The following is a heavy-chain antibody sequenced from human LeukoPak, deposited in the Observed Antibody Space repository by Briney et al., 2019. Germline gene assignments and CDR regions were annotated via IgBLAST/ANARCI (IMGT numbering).Heavy chain of an antibody. J-gene: IGHJ4*02. CDR3: ARLRRGVVTALDY. CDR2: IFASGST. V-gene: IGHV4-61*02. D-gene: IGHD2-21*02. CDR1: GASISSGSYY. Sequence: PSETLSLTCTVSGASISSGSYYWNWIRQPAGKGLEWIGRIFASGSTNHNPSLKSRVTISLDTSKNQLSLKLSSVTAADTAVYYCARLRRGVVTALDYWGQGTLVTVSS.